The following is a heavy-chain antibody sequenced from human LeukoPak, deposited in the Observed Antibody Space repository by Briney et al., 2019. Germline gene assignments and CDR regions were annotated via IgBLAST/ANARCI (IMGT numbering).Heavy chain of an antibody. Sequence: GGSLRLSCTASGFTFGDYAMSWFRQAPGKGLEWVGFIRSKAYGGTTEHAASVKGRFTISRDDAKSIAYLQMNSLKTEDTAVYYCTRGGNNWNYVDYWGQGTLDTVSS. J-gene: IGHJ4*02. V-gene: IGHV3-49*03. CDR3: TRGGNNWNYVDY. D-gene: IGHD1-1*01. CDR1: GFTFGDYA. CDR2: IRSKAYGGTT.